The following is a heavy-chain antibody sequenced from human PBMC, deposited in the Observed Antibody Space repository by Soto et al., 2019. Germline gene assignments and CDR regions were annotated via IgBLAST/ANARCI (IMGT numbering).Heavy chain of an antibody. Sequence: EVQLVESGGGLVQPGGSLRLSCAASGFTFSMSWMTWIRQAPGKGLKWVAQIKPDGSDTLYVDSMKGRFTISRDNSKNSLDLQMDSLRAEDTALYYCETHIYYTFDYWGQGALVTVSS. D-gene: IGHD3-22*01. CDR3: ETHIYYTFDY. CDR1: GFTFSMSW. J-gene: IGHJ4*02. CDR2: IKPDGSDT. V-gene: IGHV3-7*01.